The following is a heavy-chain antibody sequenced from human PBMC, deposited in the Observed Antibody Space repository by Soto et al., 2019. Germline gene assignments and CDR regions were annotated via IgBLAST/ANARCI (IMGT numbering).Heavy chain of an antibody. V-gene: IGHV3-15*07. J-gene: IGHJ6*02. Sequence: EVQLVESGGGLVKPGGSLRLSCAASGFTFSNAWMNWVRQAPGKGLEWVGRIKSKTDGGTTDYAAPVKGRFTISRDDSKNTLYLQRNSLKTEDTAVYYCTTGVVVVAATRNYYYYGMDVWGQGTTVTVSS. CDR1: GFTFSNAW. CDR2: IKSKTDGGTT. CDR3: TTGVVVVAATRNYYYYGMDV. D-gene: IGHD2-15*01.